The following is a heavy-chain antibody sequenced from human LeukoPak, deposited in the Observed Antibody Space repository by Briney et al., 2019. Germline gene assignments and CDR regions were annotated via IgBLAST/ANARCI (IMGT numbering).Heavy chain of an antibody. CDR2: MNPNSGNT. D-gene: IGHD3-3*01. Sequence: ASVKVSCKASGYTFTSYDINWVRQATGQGLEWMGWMNPNSGNTGYAQKFQGRVTITRNTSISTAYMELSSLRSEDTAVYYCARGTQHYDFWSGYYSRRFDPWGQGTLVTVSS. CDR1: GYTFTSYD. V-gene: IGHV1-8*03. J-gene: IGHJ5*02. CDR3: ARGTQHYDFWSGYYSRRFDP.